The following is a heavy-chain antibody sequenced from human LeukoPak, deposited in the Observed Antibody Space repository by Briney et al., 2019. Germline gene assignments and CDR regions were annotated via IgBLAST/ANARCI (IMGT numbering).Heavy chain of an antibody. J-gene: IGHJ4*02. V-gene: IGHV3-20*04. D-gene: IGHD1-14*01. CDR1: GFTFDDYG. CDR2: INWNGGST. CDR3: ARGSPNLFDY. Sequence: GGSLRLSCAASGFTFDDYGMSWVRQAPGKGREWVFGINWNGGSTGYADSVKGRFTNSRDNAKNSLYLQMNSLRDEDTAVYYCARGSPNLFDYWGQGTLVTVSS.